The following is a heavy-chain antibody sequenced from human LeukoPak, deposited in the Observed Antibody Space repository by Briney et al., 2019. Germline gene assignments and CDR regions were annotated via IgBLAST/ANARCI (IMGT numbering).Heavy chain of an antibody. D-gene: IGHD2-2*01. CDR1: GDYISSSSYY. CDR2: IYYSGST. CDR3: ARRNIVVHAFDI. V-gene: IGHV4-39*07. Sequence: SETLSLTCTVSGDYISSSSYYWGWIRQPPGKGLEWIENIYYSGSTYYNPSLKSRVTISVDTSKNQFSLKLSSVTAADTAVYYCARRNIVVHAFDIWGQGTMVAVSS. J-gene: IGHJ3*02.